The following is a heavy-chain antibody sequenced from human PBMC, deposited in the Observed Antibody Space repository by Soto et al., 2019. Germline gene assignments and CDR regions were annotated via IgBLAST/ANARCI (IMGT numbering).Heavy chain of an antibody. V-gene: IGHV1-46*01. CDR1: GYTFTSYY. Sequence: QVQLVQSGAEVKKPGASVKVSCKASGYTFTSYYMHWVRQAPGQGLEWMGIINPSDGYTNYAQKFQGRVTMTRDTPTSTVYMELSSLRSEDTAVYYCARGAVAGTWGNCFDPWGQGTLVTVSS. CDR2: INPSDGYT. CDR3: ARGAVAGTWGNCFDP. J-gene: IGHJ5*02. D-gene: IGHD6-19*01.